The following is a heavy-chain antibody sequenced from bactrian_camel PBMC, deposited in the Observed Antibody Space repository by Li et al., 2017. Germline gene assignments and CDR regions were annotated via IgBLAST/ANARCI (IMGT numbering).Heavy chain of an antibody. D-gene: IGHD7*01. Sequence: HVQLVESGGGSVQVGGSLRLSCTSSTGHTGRSYCMAWFRQAPGKGREGLAAIAADGTTAYADSVKGRFTISKGNAAKTLFLQMNALKPEDTAMYYCAAVILSPRVAHGSQLEPKEYDYWGQGTQVTVS. CDR1: GHTGRSYC. CDR3: AAVILSPRVAHGSQLEPKEYDY. CDR2: IAADGTT. V-gene: IGHV3S55*01. J-gene: IGHJ4*01.